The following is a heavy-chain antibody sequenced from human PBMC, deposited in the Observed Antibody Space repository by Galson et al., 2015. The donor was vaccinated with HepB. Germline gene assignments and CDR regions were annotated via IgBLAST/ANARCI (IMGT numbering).Heavy chain of an antibody. CDR3: ARSYSSSWFIYFQH. V-gene: IGHV3-11*01. J-gene: IGHJ1*01. CDR2: ISSSGASA. D-gene: IGHD6-13*01. Sequence: SLRLSCAASGFIFSDYYMSWIRQAPGKGLERVSYISSSGASAYYADSVKGRFTISRDNAKNSLYLQMNSLRAEDTAVYYCARSYSSSWFIYFQHWGQGTLVTVSS. CDR1: GFIFSDYY.